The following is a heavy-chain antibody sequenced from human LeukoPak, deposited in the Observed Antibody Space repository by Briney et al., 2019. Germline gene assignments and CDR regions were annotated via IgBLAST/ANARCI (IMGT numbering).Heavy chain of an antibody. CDR1: GGSFSDYY. D-gene: IGHD6-13*01. Sequence: PSETQSLTCAVFGGSFSDYYWSWIRQPPGKGLEWIGEINHSGSTNYNPSLKSRVTMSVDTSKNQFSLKLSSVTAADTAVYYCARQWGYSRSWCTFDIWGQGTMVTVSS. J-gene: IGHJ3*02. CDR3: ARQWGYSRSWCTFDI. CDR2: INHSGST. V-gene: IGHV4-34*01.